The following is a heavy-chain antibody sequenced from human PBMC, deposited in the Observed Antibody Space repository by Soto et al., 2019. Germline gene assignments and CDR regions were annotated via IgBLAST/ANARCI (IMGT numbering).Heavy chain of an antibody. Sequence: SETLSLTCTVSGGSVSSGSYYWSWIRQPPGKGLEWIGYIYYSGSTNYNPSLKSRVTISVDTSKNQFSLKLSSVTAADTAVYYCASRSPPYDSSGPIDYWAQGTLVTVS. CDR2: IYYSGST. CDR1: GGSVSSGSYY. J-gene: IGHJ4*02. CDR3: ASRSPPYDSSGPIDY. V-gene: IGHV4-61*01. D-gene: IGHD3-22*01.